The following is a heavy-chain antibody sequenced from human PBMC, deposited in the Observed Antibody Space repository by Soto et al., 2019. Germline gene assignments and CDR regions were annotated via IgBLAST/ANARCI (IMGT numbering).Heavy chain of an antibody. V-gene: IGHV4-59*01. D-gene: IGHD6-19*01. CDR1: GGSMYGYY. CDR3: AREEAVPGTPLDS. CDR2: IYFSGST. Sequence: KPSETLSLTCTVSGGSMYGYYWNWIRQPPGKGPEWLGYIYFSGSTNYNPSLKSRVTISIDTSNTQFSLRLSSVSAADTAVYYCAREEAVPGTPLDSWGQGIVVTVSS. J-gene: IGHJ4*02.